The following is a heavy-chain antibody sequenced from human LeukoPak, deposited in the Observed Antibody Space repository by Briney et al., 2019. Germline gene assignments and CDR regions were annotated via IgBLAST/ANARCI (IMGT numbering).Heavy chain of an antibody. D-gene: IGHD6-19*01. CDR3: AKELNRPVRYYYYGMDV. Sequence: GGSLRLSCAASRFTFSSYGMHWVRQAPGKGLEWVALISYDGSNEYYADSVKGRFTISRDNSKNTLYLQMNSLRADDTAVYYCAKELNRPVRYYYYGMDVWGQGTTVTVSS. CDR1: RFTFSSYG. V-gene: IGHV3-30*18. J-gene: IGHJ6*02. CDR2: ISYDGSNE.